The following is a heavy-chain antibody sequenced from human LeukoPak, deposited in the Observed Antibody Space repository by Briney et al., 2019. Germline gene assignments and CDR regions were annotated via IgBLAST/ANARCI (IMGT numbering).Heavy chain of an antibody. V-gene: IGHV4-31*03. CDR3: ARVGRDSTLDY. J-gene: IGHJ4*02. D-gene: IGHD2-2*01. CDR1: GGSISSGGYY. CDR2: IYYSGST. Sequence: SETLSLTCTVSGGSISSGGYYWSWIRQHPGKGLEWIGYIYYSGSTYYNPSLKSRVTISVDTSKNQFSLKLSSVTAADTAVYYSARVGRDSTLDYWGQGTLVTVSS.